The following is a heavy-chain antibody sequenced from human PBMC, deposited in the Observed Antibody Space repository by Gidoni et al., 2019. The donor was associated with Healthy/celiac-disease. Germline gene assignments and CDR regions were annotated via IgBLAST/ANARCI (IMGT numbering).Heavy chain of an antibody. CDR3: AKGPGYSSGWYTY. D-gene: IGHD6-19*01. V-gene: IGHV3-9*01. CDR2: ISLNSGSI. Sequence: EVQLVESGGGLVQTGRSLRLSCAASGFHFDDYAMHWVRQAQGKGLEWVSGISLNSGSIGYADSVKGRFTISRDNAKNSLYLQMNSLRAEDTALYYCAKGPGYSSGWYTYWGQGTLVTVSS. CDR1: GFHFDDYA. J-gene: IGHJ4*02.